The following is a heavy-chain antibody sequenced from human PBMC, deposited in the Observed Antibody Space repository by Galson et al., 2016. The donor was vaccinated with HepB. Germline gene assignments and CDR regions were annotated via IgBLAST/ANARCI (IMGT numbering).Heavy chain of an antibody. D-gene: IGHD3-16*01. J-gene: IGHJ4*02. CDR3: ATWGFTLGVDH. Sequence: SLRLSCAASGFTFSRYAMHWVRQAPGKGLEWVAVISDNGSNKYYADSVKGRFTISRDNSEHTLYLQMNSLRTEHTAMYYCATWGFTLGVDHWGQGTPVTVSS. CDR2: ISDNGSNK. V-gene: IGHV3-30-3*01. CDR1: GFTFSRYA.